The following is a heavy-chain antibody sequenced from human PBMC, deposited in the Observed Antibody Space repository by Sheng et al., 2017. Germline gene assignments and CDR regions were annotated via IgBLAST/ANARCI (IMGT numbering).Heavy chain of an antibody. J-gene: IGHJ4*02. CDR1: GFNFSRYT. D-gene: IGHD6-25*01. Sequence: LVESGGSLVKPGGSLRLSCAASGFNFSRYTMNWIRQTPGKGLEWISSIGSSNGYIFYADSVKGRFTILRDNGKNSLYLQMNSLRAEDTAMYYCARDQSIGAARIMDFDYWGLGTLVTVSS. V-gene: IGHV3-21*06. CDR2: IGSSNGYI. CDR3: ARDQSIGAARIMDFDY.